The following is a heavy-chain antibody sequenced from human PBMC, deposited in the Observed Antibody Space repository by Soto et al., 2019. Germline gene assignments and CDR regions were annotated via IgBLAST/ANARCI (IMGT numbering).Heavy chain of an antibody. J-gene: IGHJ4*02. CDR1: GGSISSYY. CDR3: AREPIGGWFDY. D-gene: IGHD6-19*01. Sequence: SETLSLTCTVSGGSISSYYWSWIRQPPGKGLEWIGYIYYSGSTNYNPSLKSRVTISVDTSKNQFSLKLSSVTAADTAVYYCAREPIGGWFDYWGQGTLVTVSS. V-gene: IGHV4-59*01. CDR2: IYYSGST.